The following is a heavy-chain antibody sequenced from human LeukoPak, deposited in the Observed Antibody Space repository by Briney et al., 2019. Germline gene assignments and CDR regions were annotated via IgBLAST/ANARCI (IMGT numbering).Heavy chain of an antibody. V-gene: IGHV4-30-2*01. CDR2: VYHSGST. CDR3: ARGSSRWAFGY. Sequence: PSETLSLTCAVSGGSISSGGYSWSWIRQPPGKGLEWIGYVYHSGSTYYNPSLKSRVTISVDRSKNQFPLKLSSVTAADTAVYYCARGSSRWAFGYWGQGTLVTVSS. J-gene: IGHJ4*02. CDR1: GGSISSGGYS. D-gene: IGHD6-6*01.